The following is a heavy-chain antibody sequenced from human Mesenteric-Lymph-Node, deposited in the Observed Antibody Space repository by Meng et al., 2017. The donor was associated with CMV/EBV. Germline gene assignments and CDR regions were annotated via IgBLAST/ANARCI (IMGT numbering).Heavy chain of an antibody. CDR1: GFTFSSYS. V-gene: IGHV3-21*01. CDR3: ARDYSSSWSNWFDP. D-gene: IGHD6-13*01. J-gene: IGHJ5*02. Sequence: GESLKISCAASGFTFSSYSMNWVRQAPGKGLEWVSSISSSSSYIYYADSVKGRFTISRDNSKNTLYLQMGNLRAEDMAVYYCARDYSSSWSNWFDPWGQGTLVTVSS. CDR2: ISSSSSYI.